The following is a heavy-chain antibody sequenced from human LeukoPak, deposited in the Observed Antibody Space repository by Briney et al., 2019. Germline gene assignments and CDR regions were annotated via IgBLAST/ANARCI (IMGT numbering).Heavy chain of an antibody. Sequence: GGSLRLSCAASGFTFSDYYMSWVRQAPGKGLEWVSVIYSGGSTYYADSVKGRFTISRDNSKNTLYLQMNSLRAEDTAVYYCARGVAVAARFDYWGQGTLVTVSS. CDR2: IYSGGST. CDR1: GFTFSDYY. J-gene: IGHJ4*02. V-gene: IGHV3-66*01. D-gene: IGHD6-19*01. CDR3: ARGVAVAARFDY.